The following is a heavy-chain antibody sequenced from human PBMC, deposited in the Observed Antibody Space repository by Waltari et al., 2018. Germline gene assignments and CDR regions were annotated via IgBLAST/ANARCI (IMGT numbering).Heavy chain of an antibody. CDR1: GFTVSSNY. Sequence: SCAASGFTVSSNYMSWVRQAPGKGLEWVSVIYSGGSTYYADSVKGRFTISRDNSKNTLYLQMNSLRAEDTAVYYCAREGVTGPPAYWGQGTLVTVSS. J-gene: IGHJ4*02. CDR3: AREGVTGPPAY. CDR2: IYSGGST. V-gene: IGHV3-53*01.